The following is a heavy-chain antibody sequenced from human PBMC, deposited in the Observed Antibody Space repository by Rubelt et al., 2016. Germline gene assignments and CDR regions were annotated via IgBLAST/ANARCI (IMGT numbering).Heavy chain of an antibody. J-gene: IGHJ6*02. Sequence: QVQLVQSGAEVKRPGASVKVSCKASGYPFATYAMHWVHQAPGKRLEWMGWIDAGHGETKSSINLQGRVTFTRDTSARTAYMELSSLRSEDSAVYYCARFALPAVTTAYYYYALDVWGQGTTVTVSS. CDR3: ARFALPAVTTAYYYYALDV. CDR2: IDAGHGET. CDR1: GYPFATYA. V-gene: IGHV1-3*01. D-gene: IGHD4-17*01.